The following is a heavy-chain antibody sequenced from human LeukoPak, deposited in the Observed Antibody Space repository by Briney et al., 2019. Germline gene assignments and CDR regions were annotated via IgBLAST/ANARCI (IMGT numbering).Heavy chain of an antibody. CDR1: GYTFTSYD. J-gene: IGHJ4*02. V-gene: IGHV1-8*01. Sequence: ASVKVPCKASGYTFTSYDINWVRQATGQGLEWMGWMNPNSGNTGYAQKFQGRVTMTRNTSISTAYMELSSLRSEDTAVYYCARRRIAAAGMVFDYWGQGTLVTVSS. CDR3: ARRRIAAAGMVFDY. CDR2: MNPNSGNT. D-gene: IGHD6-13*01.